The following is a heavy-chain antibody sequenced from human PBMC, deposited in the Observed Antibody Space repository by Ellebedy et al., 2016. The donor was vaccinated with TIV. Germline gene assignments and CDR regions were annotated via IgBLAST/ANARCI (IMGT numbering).Heavy chain of an antibody. J-gene: IGHJ3*02. V-gene: IGHV4-38-2*02. CDR2: MYHSGST. D-gene: IGHD6-19*01. CDR1: GYSITNGYY. Sequence: MPGGSLRLSCSVSGYSITNGYYWGWIRQSPKGLEWIASMYHSGSTYINPSLEGRVTISVDTSKNQFSLDLGSVTAADTAVYYCARVRTAVAEAFDIWGQGTMVAVSS. CDR3: ARVRTAVAEAFDI.